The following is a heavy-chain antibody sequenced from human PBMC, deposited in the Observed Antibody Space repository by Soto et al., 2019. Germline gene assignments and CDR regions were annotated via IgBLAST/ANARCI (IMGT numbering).Heavy chain of an antibody. CDR3: AGHEDDSTRAFDI. D-gene: IGHD3-16*01. V-gene: IGHV4-31*03. CDR2: IYHSGTT. CDR1: GGSISSGGYY. J-gene: IGHJ3*02. Sequence: PSETLSLTCTVSGGSISSGGYYWSWIRQHPGKGLEWIGYIYHSGTTYYNPSLKSRVTISVDTSKNQFSLKLSSVTAADTAVYYCAGHEDDSTRAFDIWGQGTMVTVSS.